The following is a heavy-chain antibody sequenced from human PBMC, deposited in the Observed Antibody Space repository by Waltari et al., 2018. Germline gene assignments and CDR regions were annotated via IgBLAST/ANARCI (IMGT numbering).Heavy chain of an antibody. Sequence: EVQLVESGGGLIQPGGSLRLSCAASGFTVSSNYMSWVRQAPGKGLELVSVIYSSGSTYYADSVKGRFTISRDKSKNTLYLQMNSLRAEDTAVYYCAREGVDGDYFDYWGQGTLVTVSS. D-gene: IGHD4-17*01. V-gene: IGHV3-53*01. CDR2: IYSSGST. CDR1: GFTVSSNY. CDR3: AREGVDGDYFDY. J-gene: IGHJ4*02.